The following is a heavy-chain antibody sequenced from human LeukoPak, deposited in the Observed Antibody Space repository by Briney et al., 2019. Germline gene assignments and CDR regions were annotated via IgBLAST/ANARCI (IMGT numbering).Heavy chain of an antibody. D-gene: IGHD6-13*01. Sequence: GGSLRLSCAASGFTFNSYSMNWVRQAPGKGLEWVSSISSSSSYIYYADSVKGRFTISRDNAKNSLYLQMNSLRAEDTAVCYCARDKSSSFRNFQHWGQGTLVTVSS. V-gene: IGHV3-21*01. CDR1: GFTFNSYS. CDR2: ISSSSSYI. J-gene: IGHJ1*01. CDR3: ARDKSSSFRNFQH.